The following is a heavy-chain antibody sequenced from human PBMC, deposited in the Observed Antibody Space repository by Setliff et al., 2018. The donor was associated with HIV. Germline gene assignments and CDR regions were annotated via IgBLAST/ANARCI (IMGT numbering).Heavy chain of an antibody. D-gene: IGHD2-2*01. CDR2: IIPICGKA. CDR3: ARGRGTVGYCSTTSCSDLDY. V-gene: IGHV1-69*04. J-gene: IGHJ4*02. Sequence: SVKVSCKASGGPFSSYSITWVRQAPGQGLEWMGRIIPICGKANYAQNFQGRVTITADKSTNTAYMELKSRRAEDTAVYYCARGRGTVGYCSTTSCSDLDYWGQGTLVTVSS. CDR1: GGPFSSYS.